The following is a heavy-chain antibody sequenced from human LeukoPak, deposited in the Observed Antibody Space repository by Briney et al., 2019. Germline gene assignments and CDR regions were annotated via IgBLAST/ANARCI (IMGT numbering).Heavy chain of an antibody. V-gene: IGHV3-48*02. D-gene: IGHD6-19*01. CDR2: FGWSGTTI. Sequence: PGGSPRLSCVVSGFTLNSYSMNWVRQAPGKGLEWVSYFGWSGTTILYADSVRGRFTVSRDSAKNSLYLQMNSLRDEDSALYYCARDSGSGWSNDYWGQGTLVTVSS. J-gene: IGHJ4*02. CDR1: GFTLNSYS. CDR3: ARDSGSGWSNDY.